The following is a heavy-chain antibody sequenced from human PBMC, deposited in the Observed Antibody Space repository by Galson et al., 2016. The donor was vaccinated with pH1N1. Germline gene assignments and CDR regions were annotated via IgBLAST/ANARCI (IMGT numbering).Heavy chain of an antibody. CDR1: GGTFSSYT. J-gene: IGHJ3*02. Sequence: SCKASGGTFSSYTINWVRQAPGQGLEWMGRILPILGIANYAQKFQGRVTITADKSTSTAYMEVISLRSDDTAVYYCARSAAAVGNAFDMWGRGTKVTVSS. D-gene: IGHD6-13*01. CDR3: ARSAAAVGNAFDM. V-gene: IGHV1-69*02. CDR2: ILPILGIA.